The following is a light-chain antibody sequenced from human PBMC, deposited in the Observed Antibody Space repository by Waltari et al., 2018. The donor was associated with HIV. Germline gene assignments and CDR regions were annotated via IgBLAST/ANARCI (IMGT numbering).Light chain of an antibody. CDR1: SGDVGTYNL. CDR3: CSFTGDSTWV. J-gene: IGLJ3*02. CDR2: EVN. Sequence: QSALTQPASVSGSPGQSITMSCTGASGDVGTYNLVSWYQQHPGKAPKLMIYEVNKRPSGLSSRFSCSKSGNTASLTISGLQAEDEAHYFCCSFTGDSTWVFGGGTKLTVL. V-gene: IGLV2-23*02.